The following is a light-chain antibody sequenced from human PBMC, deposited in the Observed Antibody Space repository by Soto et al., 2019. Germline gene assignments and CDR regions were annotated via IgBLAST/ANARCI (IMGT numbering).Light chain of an antibody. J-gene: IGKJ1*01. CDR2: GAS. CDR3: QQYNNWPRK. Sequence: EIVMTQSPATLSVSPGERATLSCRASQSVSSNLAWYQQKPGQAPRLLIYGASTRATGMPARFSGSGSGTEFTLTLSSLQSEDFAVYYCQQYNNWPRKFGQGNKVEIK. CDR1: QSVSSN. V-gene: IGKV3-15*01.